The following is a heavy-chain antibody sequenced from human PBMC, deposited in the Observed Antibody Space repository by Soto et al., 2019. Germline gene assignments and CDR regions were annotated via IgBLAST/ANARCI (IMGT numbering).Heavy chain of an antibody. Sequence: SETLSLTCTVSGGAISTYYWTWIRPPAGKGLEWIGRIYSSGSTKYNPALQSRVTMSLDTSNNQFSLRLTSVTAADTAVYYCARGQRFSDWFDPWGQGTLVTVSS. CDR1: GGAISTYY. CDR2: IYSSGST. CDR3: ARGQRFSDWFDP. V-gene: IGHV4-4*07. J-gene: IGHJ5*02. D-gene: IGHD3-3*01.